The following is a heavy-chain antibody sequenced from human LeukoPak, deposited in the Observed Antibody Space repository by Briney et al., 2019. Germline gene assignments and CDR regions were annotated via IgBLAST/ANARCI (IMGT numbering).Heavy chain of an antibody. J-gene: IGHJ4*02. Sequence: SETLSLTCTVSGYSISSGYYWGWIRQPPGKGLEWIGSIYHSGSTYYNPSLTSRLTMSVDTSNNQVSLKLSSVTAADTAVYFCARQPPNTASFDYWGQGTLVTVSS. CDR2: IYHSGST. V-gene: IGHV4-38-2*02. D-gene: IGHD2-21*02. CDR1: GYSISSGYY. CDR3: ARQPPNTASFDY.